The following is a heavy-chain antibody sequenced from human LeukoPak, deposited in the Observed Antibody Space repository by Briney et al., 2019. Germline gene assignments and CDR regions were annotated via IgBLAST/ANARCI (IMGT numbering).Heavy chain of an antibody. CDR1: GGSSSSSKW. J-gene: IGHJ4*02. V-gene: IGHV4-4*02. CDR3: ATVSAFFYDSGSYYTFDY. CDR2: IYHSGST. D-gene: IGHD3-10*01. Sequence: SETLSLTCAVSGGSSSSSKWWSWVRQPPGKGLEWIGEIYHSGSTNYNPSLKSRVTISVDKSKNQFSLKLSSVTAADTAVYYCATVSAFFYDSGSYYTFDYWGQGTLVTVSS.